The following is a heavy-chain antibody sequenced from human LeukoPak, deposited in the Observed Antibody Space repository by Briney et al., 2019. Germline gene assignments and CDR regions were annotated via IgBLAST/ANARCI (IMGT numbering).Heavy chain of an antibody. CDR2: IDSNGSRT. CDR1: RFTFGNYW. D-gene: IGHD1-26*01. Sequence: TGGSLRLSCAASRFTFGNYWMHWVRQAPGKGLVWVSRIDSNGSRTSYADSVKGRFTISRDNAKNKLYLQMSSLRAEDTAVYYCARKSGSYYFFDYWGQGTLVTVSS. J-gene: IGHJ4*02. V-gene: IGHV3-74*01. CDR3: ARKSGSYYFFDY.